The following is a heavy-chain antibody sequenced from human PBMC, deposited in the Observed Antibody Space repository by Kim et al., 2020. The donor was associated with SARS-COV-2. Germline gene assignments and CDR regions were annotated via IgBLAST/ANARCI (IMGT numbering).Heavy chain of an antibody. V-gene: IGHV4-61*02. CDR1: GGSISSGSYY. CDR2: IYTSGST. D-gene: IGHD2-2*01. J-gene: IGHJ5*02. CDR3: ARAPTLGYCSGTSCEPFDH. Sequence: SETLSLTCTVSGGSISSGSYYWSWIRQPAGKGLEWIGRIYTSGSTNYNPSLKSRVTISVDTSKNQFSLKLSSVTAADTAVYYCARAPTLGYCSGTSCEPFDHWGQGTLVTVSS.